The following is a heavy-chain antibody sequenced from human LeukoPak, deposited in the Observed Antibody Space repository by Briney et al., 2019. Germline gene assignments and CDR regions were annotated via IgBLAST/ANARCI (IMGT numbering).Heavy chain of an antibody. CDR1: GGSISSGDYY. CDR2: IYYSGST. V-gene: IGHV4-30-4*08. Sequence: PSETMSLTCTVPGGSISSGDYYWSWIRQPPGKDLEWIGYIYYSGSTYYNPSLKSRVTISVDTSKNQFSLKLSSVTAADTAVYYCASYYYDSSGFDYWGQGTLVTVSS. J-gene: IGHJ4*02. CDR3: ASYYYDSSGFDY. D-gene: IGHD3-22*01.